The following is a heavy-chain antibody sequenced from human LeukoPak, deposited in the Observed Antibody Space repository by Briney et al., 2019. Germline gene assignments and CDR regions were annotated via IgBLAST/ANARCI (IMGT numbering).Heavy chain of an antibody. D-gene: IGHD6-19*01. CDR3: ARDRSSGTDY. Sequence: GGSLRLSCAASGFTFSSYWMNWVRQAPGKGLEWLAIIKQDGSAKYYVDSIKGRLTISRDNAKSFLYLQMNSLRAEDAAVYYCARDRSSGTDYWGQGTLVTVSS. J-gene: IGHJ4*02. CDR2: IKQDGSAK. V-gene: IGHV3-7*01. CDR1: GFTFSSYW.